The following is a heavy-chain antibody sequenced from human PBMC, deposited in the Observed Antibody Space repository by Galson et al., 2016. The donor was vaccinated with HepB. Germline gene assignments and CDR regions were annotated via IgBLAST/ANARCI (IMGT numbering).Heavy chain of an antibody. CDR3: VGDTYTGWQNEED. V-gene: IGHV4-39*01. CDR2: IYYSGTT. D-gene: IGHD3-16*01. CDR1: GGSISSRSYY. Sequence: ETLSLTCTVSGGSISSRSYYWDWIRQPPGKGLEWIGSIYYSGTTYYNSSLRSRVTISLDTSKNQFSLKLSSVTAADTAVYYCVGDTYTGWQNEEDWGQATLVTVSS. J-gene: IGHJ4*02.